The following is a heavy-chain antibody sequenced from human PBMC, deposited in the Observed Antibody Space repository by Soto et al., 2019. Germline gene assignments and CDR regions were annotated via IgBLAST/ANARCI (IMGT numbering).Heavy chain of an antibody. V-gene: IGHV3-33*01. CDR2: IWYDGSNK. D-gene: IGHD6-19*01. Sequence: QVQLVESGGGVVQPGRSLRLSCAASGFTFSSYGMHWVRQAPGKGLEWVAVIWYDGSNKYYADSVKGRFTISRDNSKNTLYLQMNSLSAEDTAVYYCARDMRSGWYQVDYWGQGTLVTVSS. CDR1: GFTFSSYG. J-gene: IGHJ4*02. CDR3: ARDMRSGWYQVDY.